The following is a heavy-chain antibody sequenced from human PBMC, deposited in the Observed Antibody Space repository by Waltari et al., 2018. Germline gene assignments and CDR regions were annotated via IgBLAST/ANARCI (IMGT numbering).Heavy chain of an antibody. J-gene: IGHJ2*01. D-gene: IGHD1-7*01. CDR2: INHSGST. V-gene: IGHV4-34*01. Sequence: QVQLQQWGAGLLKPSETLSLTCAVYGGSFSGYYWSWIRQPPGKGLEWIGEINHSGSTNYNPSLKSRVTISVDTSKNQFSLKLSSVTAADTAVYYCARGRWNSRYFDLWGRGTLVTVSS. CDR3: ARGRWNSRYFDL. CDR1: GGSFSGYY.